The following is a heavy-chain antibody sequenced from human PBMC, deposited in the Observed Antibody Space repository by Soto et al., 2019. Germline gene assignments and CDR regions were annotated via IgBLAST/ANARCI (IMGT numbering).Heavy chain of an antibody. J-gene: IGHJ4*02. CDR1: GFTFSSYG. CDR3: ARDTRFLEPTFDY. CDR2: IWYDGSNK. V-gene: IGHV3-33*01. Sequence: PGGSLRLSCAASGFTFSSYGMHWVRQAPGKGLEWVAVIWYDGSNKYYADSVKGRFTISRDNSKNTLYLQMNSLRAEDTAVYYCARDTRFLEPTFDYWGQGTLVTVSS. D-gene: IGHD3-3*01.